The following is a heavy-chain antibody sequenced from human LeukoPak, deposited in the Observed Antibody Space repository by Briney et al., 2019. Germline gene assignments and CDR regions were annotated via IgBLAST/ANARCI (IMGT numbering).Heavy chain of an antibody. V-gene: IGHV3-7*01. D-gene: IGHD5-18*01. Sequence: GGSLRLSCAASGFTFSSYWMSWVRQAPGKGLEWVANIKQDGSEKYYVDSVKGRFTISRDNAKNSLYLQMNSLRAEDTAVYYCARTLGYSYGDYFDYWGQGTLVTVSS. CDR2: IKQDGSEK. CDR3: ARTLGYSYGDYFDY. J-gene: IGHJ4*02. CDR1: GFTFSSYW.